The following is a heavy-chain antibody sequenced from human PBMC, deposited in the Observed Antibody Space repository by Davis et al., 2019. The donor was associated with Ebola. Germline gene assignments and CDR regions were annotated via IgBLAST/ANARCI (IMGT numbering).Heavy chain of an antibody. D-gene: IGHD1-26*01. Sequence: GESLKISCAASGFTFSSYAMSWVRQAPGKGLEWVSVIYSGGSTYYADSVKGRFTISRDNSKNSLYLQMNSLRTEDTALYYCSKDIVAKWELLHYYGMDVWGQGTTVTVSS. CDR3: SKDIVAKWELLHYYGMDV. V-gene: IGHV3-43*02. CDR2: IYSGGST. J-gene: IGHJ6*02. CDR1: GFTFSSYA.